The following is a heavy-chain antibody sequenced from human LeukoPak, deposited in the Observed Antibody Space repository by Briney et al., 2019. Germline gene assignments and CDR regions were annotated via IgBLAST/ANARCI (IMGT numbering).Heavy chain of an antibody. Sequence: GGSLRLSCAASGFTVSNNYMSWVRQAPGKGLEWVSVIYSDGSTYFADSVKGRFTISRDNPKNTLYLQMNSLRAEDTAVYYCAADAKIPTAPHTYYRGQGTVVTVSS. CDR3: AADAKIPTAPHTYY. J-gene: IGHJ4*02. CDR2: IYSDGST. V-gene: IGHV3-53*01. CDR1: GFTVSNNY. D-gene: IGHD2-2*01.